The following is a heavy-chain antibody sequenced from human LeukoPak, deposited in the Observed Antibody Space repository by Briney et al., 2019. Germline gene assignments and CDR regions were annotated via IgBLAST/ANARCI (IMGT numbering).Heavy chain of an antibody. CDR1: GFTFSSYS. CDR3: ARSFLSIAAAATDY. J-gene: IGHJ4*02. CDR2: ISSSSSYI. D-gene: IGHD6-13*01. Sequence: GGSLRLSCAASGFTFSSYSMNWVRQAPGKGLEWVSSISSSSSYIYYEDSVKGRFTISRDNAKNSLYLQMNSLRAEDTAVYYCARSFLSIAAAATDYRGQGTLVTVSS. V-gene: IGHV3-21*01.